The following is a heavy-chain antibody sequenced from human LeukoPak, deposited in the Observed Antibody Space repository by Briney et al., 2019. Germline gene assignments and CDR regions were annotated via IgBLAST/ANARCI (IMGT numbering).Heavy chain of an antibody. J-gene: IGHJ1*01. Sequence: GGSLRLSCAASGFTFSSYGMHWVRQAPGKGLEWVAFIRYDGSNKYYADSVKGRFTISRDNSKNTLYLQMNSLRAEDTAVYYCAKRVYSSGWYSSRGEYFQHWGQGTLLTVSS. CDR2: IRYDGSNK. V-gene: IGHV3-30*02. CDR3: AKRVYSSGWYSSRGEYFQH. CDR1: GFTFSSYG. D-gene: IGHD6-19*01.